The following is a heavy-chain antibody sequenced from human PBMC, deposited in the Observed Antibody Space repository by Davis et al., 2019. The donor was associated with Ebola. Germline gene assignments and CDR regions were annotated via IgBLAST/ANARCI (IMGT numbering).Heavy chain of an antibody. Sequence: MPSETLSLTCAVSGGSFSGYYWSWIRQPPGKGLAWIGEINHSGSTNYNPSLKSRVTISVDTSKNQFSLKLSSVTAADTAVYYCARVGKVVTVINNWFDPWGQGTLVTVSS. CDR3: ARVGKVVTVINNWFDP. V-gene: IGHV4-34*01. D-gene: IGHD2-21*02. CDR2: INHSGST. CDR1: GGSFSGYY. J-gene: IGHJ5*02.